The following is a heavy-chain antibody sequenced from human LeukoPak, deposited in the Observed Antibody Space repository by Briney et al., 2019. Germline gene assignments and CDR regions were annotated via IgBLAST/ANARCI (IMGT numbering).Heavy chain of an antibody. CDR3: ARGPYYYDSSGYSSLDY. CDR1: GGSISSYY. Sequence: PSETLSLTCTVSGGSISSYYWSWIRQPPGKGLEWIGYIFYSGSANYNPSLKSRVTISVDTSKNQFSLKLSSVTAADTAVYYRARGPYYYDSSGYSSLDYWGQGTLVTVSS. J-gene: IGHJ4*02. D-gene: IGHD3-22*01. CDR2: IFYSGSA. V-gene: IGHV4-59*01.